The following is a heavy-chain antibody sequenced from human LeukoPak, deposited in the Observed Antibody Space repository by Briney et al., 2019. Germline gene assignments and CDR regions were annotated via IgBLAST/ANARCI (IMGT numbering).Heavy chain of an antibody. CDR1: GGSISSYY. J-gene: IGHJ4*02. V-gene: IGHV4-4*09. Sequence: PSETLSLTCTVSGGSISSYYWSWIRQPPGKGLECIGYIYTSGSTNYNPSLKSRVTISVDTSKNQFSLKLSSVTAADTAVYYCARHIVRCAAGGDCYSDHFDYWGQGTLVTVSS. CDR3: ARHIVRCAAGGDCYSDHFDY. CDR2: IYTSGST. D-gene: IGHD2-21*02.